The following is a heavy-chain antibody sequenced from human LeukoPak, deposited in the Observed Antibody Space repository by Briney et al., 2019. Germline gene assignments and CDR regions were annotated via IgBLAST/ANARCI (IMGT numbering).Heavy chain of an antibody. Sequence: SVKVSCKASRGTFSSYAFSWGGHAPGERGVWVGGNIPLFGKANYAQKFKGRVTITADESTSTAYMELSSLRSDDTAVYYCARDRRGRYCSSISCYLGCFDPWGQGTLVTVSS. CDR1: RGTFSSYA. V-gene: IGHV1-69*13. J-gene: IGHJ5*02. D-gene: IGHD2-2*01. CDR2: NIPLFGKA. CDR3: ARDRRGRYCSSISCYLGCFDP.